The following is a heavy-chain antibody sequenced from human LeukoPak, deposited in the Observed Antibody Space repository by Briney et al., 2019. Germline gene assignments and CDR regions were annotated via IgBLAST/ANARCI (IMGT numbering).Heavy chain of an antibody. CDR2: IYYSGST. V-gene: IGHV4-31*03. CDR1: GGSISSGGYY. J-gene: IGHJ6*02. Sequence: SSQTLSLTCTVSGGSISSGGYYWSWIRQHPGKGLEWIGYIYYSGSTYYNPSLKSRVIISVDTSKNQFSLKLSSVTAADTAVYYCASKSMIRGMDVWGQGTTVTVSS. CDR3: ASKSMIRGMDV. D-gene: IGHD3-22*01.